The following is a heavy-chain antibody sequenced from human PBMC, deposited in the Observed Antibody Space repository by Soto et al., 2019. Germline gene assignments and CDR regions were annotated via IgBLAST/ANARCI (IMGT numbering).Heavy chain of an antibody. Sequence: KASETLSLTCTVSGGSISSSSYYWGWIRQPPGKGLEWIGSIYYSGSTYYNPSLKSRVTISVDTSKNQFSLKLSSVTAADTAVYYCARHTRTVTTWFDYWGQGTLVTVSS. J-gene: IGHJ4*02. CDR2: IYYSGST. CDR1: GGSISSSSYY. D-gene: IGHD4-17*01. CDR3: ARHTRTVTTWFDY. V-gene: IGHV4-39*01.